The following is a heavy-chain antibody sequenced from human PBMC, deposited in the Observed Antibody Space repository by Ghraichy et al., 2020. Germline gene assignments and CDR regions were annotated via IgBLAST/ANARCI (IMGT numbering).Heavy chain of an antibody. D-gene: IGHD3-16*02. CDR1: GFTFSSYS. J-gene: IGHJ4*02. CDR2: ISSSSSYI. Sequence: LSLTCAASGFTFSSYSMNWVRQAPGKGLEWVSSISSSSSYIYYADSVKGRFTISRDNAKNSLYLQMNSLRAEDTAVYYCARDIVVRGVGGFDYWGQGSLVTVSS. CDR3: ARDIVVRGVGGFDY. V-gene: IGHV3-21*01.